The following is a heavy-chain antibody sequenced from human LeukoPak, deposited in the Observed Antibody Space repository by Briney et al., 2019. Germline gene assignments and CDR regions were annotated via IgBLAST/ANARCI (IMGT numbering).Heavy chain of an antibody. J-gene: IGHJ4*02. CDR3: ASESKSTNYYDSSGYYY. CDR2: INHSGST. CDR1: GGSFSGYY. D-gene: IGHD3-22*01. Sequence: PSETLSLTCAVYGGSFSGYYWSWIRQPPGKGLEWIGEINHSGSTNYNPSLESRVTISVDTSKNQFSLKLSSVTAADTAVYYCASESKSTNYYDSSGYYYWGQGTLVTVSS. V-gene: IGHV4-34*01.